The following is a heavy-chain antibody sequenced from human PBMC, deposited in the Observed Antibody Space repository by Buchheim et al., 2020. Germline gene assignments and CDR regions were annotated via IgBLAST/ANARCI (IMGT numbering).Heavy chain of an antibody. V-gene: IGHV3-23*04. CDR1: GFTFRNYA. CDR3: AKDLFDSISGFWVMGNWFDP. CDR2: IRGSGDST. J-gene: IGHJ5*02. Sequence: EVQLVESGGGLVQPGGSLRLSCAASGFTFRNYAMSWVRQAPGKGLEWVSVIRGSGDSTNCADSVKGRFTISRDNSKNTGYLQMNSLRAEDTAVYYCAKDLFDSISGFWVMGNWFDPWGQGTL. D-gene: IGHD2-21*01.